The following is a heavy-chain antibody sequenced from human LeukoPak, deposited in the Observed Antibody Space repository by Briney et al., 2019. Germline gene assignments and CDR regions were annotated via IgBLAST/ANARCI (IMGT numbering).Heavy chain of an antibody. CDR2: INTGGSIT. CDR3: ARVATGNAFDI. D-gene: IGHD1-1*01. V-gene: IGHV3-74*03. CDR1: GFTFSNYW. J-gene: IGHJ3*02. Sequence: GGSLRLSCAASGFTFSNYWMHWVRQAPGKGLVWVSRINTGGSITTYAGSVKGRFTISIDNANNTLYLQMSSLRAEDTAVYYCARVATGNAFDIWGQGTMVTVSS.